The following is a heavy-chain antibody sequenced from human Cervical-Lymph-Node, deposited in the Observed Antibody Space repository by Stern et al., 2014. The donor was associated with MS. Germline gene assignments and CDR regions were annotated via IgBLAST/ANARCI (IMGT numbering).Heavy chain of an antibody. J-gene: IGHJ5*02. CDR3: ARHARGYCTSTSCYADWFDP. Sequence: QVQLQESGPGLLKPSETLSLTCTVSGGSISSSNSHWGWIRQTPGKGLEWIGSIRYGGATSYNPSLKSRVTISVDPSKNNVSLKVPSVTAADTAVYYCARHARGYCTSTSCYADWFDPWGQGTQVTVS. CDR1: GGSISSSNSH. CDR2: IRYGGAT. V-gene: IGHV4-39*02. D-gene: IGHD2-2*03.